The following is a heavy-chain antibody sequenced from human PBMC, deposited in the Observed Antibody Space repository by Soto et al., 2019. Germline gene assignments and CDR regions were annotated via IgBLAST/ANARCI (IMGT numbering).Heavy chain of an antibody. CDR1: GASVSSGDYY. D-gene: IGHD6-13*01. CDR2: IYYSGST. CDR3: ARWLYSSCWYRWFDP. J-gene: IGHJ5*02. V-gene: IGHV4-61*08. Sequence: QVQLQESGPGLVKPTETLSLTCTVSGASVSSGDYYWSWIRQPPGKGLEWIGYIYYSGSTNYNPSLKRRVALSVDTSKNQFSLKLSSVTAADTAVYYCARWLYSSCWYRWFDPWGQGTLVTVSS.